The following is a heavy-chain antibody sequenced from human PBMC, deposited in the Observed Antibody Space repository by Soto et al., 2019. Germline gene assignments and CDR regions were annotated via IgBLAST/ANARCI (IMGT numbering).Heavy chain of an antibody. V-gene: IGHV1-69*01. CDR1: GGTFADFI. D-gene: IGHD2-2*01. J-gene: IGHJ6*02. CDR2: IVPMFGTA. CDR3: ARHGLYSTFRRQSSGMEV. Sequence: QVQLVQSGAEVKEPGSSVKVSCKASGGTFADFIMNWVRQTPGQGLEWMGGIVPMFGTATYAEKFKGRVTISATGSPSIAYVASKRMRSEDQAVYYWARHGLYSTFRRQSSGMEVWCPGAKVNVS.